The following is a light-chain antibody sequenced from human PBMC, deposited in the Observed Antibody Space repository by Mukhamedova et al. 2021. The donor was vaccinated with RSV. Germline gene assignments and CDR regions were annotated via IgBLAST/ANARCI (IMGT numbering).Light chain of an antibody. CDR1: QFIGTSY. J-gene: IGKJ1*01. V-gene: IGKV3-20*01. CDR2: GTS. Sequence: GERATLSCRASQFIGTSYLAWYQQRPGQSPRLLLYGTSNRAVGNPDRFSGSGSGSEFTLMISRLEPEDFAVYYCQHYGDSPRTFG. CDR3: QHYGDSPRT.